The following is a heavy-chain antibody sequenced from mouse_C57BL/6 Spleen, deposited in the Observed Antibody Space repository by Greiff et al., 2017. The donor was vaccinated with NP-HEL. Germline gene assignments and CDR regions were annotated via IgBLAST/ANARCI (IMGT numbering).Heavy chain of an antibody. CDR3: ARSTAQATGFAY. D-gene: IGHD3-2*02. CDR2: IYPGGGYT. CDR1: GYTFTNYW. Sequence: QVQLKESGAELVRPGTSVKMSCKASGYTFTNYWIGWAKQRPGHGLEWIGDIYPGGGYTNYNEKFKGKATLTADKSSSTAYMQFSSLTSEDSAIYYCARSTAQATGFAYWGQGTLVTVSA. J-gene: IGHJ3*01. V-gene: IGHV1-63*01.